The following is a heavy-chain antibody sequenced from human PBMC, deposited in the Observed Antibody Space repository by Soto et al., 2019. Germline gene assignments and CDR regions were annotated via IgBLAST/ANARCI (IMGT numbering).Heavy chain of an antibody. CDR2: INHSGST. Sequence: QVQLQQWGAGLLKPSETLSLTCAVYGGSFSCYYWSWIRQPPGKGLEWIGEINHSGSTNYNPSLKSRVTISVDTSKNQFSLKLSSVTAADTAVYYCARSHYGDYVVFDYWGQGTLVTVSS. CDR1: GGSFSCYY. J-gene: IGHJ4*02. D-gene: IGHD4-17*01. V-gene: IGHV4-34*01. CDR3: ARSHYGDYVVFDY.